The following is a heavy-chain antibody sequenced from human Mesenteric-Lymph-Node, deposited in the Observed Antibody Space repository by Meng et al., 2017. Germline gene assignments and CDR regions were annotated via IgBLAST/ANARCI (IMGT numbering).Heavy chain of an antibody. CDR3: ARVSSGWDYFDY. CDR1: GGSVSSGGYY. J-gene: IGHJ4*02. CDR2: IYYSGST. D-gene: IGHD6-19*01. V-gene: IGHV4-31*03. Sequence: QVQLQESAPGLVKPSQTLSLTCTVSGGSVSSGGYYWTWIRQHPGKGLEWFGHIYYSGSTFYNPSLKRRAIISIDTSKNQFSLNLRSVTAADTAVYYCARVSSGWDYFDYWGQGTLVTVSS.